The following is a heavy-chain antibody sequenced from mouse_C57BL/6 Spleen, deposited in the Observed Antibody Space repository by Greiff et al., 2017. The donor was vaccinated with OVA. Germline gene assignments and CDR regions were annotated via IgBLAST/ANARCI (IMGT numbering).Heavy chain of an antibody. Sequence: EVQLVESGGGLVKPGGSLKLSCAASGFTFSSYAMSWVRQTPEKRLEWVATISDGGSYTYYPDNVKGRFTISRDNAKNNLYLQMSHLKSEDTAMYYCARAYSNYYYFDYWGQGTTLTVSS. J-gene: IGHJ2*01. CDR3: ARAYSNYYYFDY. CDR1: GFTFSSYA. V-gene: IGHV5-4*01. D-gene: IGHD2-5*01. CDR2: ISDGGSYT.